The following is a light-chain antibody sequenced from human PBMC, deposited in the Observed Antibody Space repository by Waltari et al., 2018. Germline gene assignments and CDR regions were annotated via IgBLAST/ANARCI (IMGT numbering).Light chain of an antibody. V-gene: IGLV1-40*01. Sequence: QSVLTQPPSVSGAPGQRVTISCTGSSSNIGAGYDVHWYQQLPATAPKLLIYGNPNRPSGVPDRFSGSKSGTSASLAITGLQAEDEADYYCQSYDRSLSGSVFGGGTKLTVL. CDR1: SSNIGAGYD. J-gene: IGLJ2*01. CDR2: GNP. CDR3: QSYDRSLSGSV.